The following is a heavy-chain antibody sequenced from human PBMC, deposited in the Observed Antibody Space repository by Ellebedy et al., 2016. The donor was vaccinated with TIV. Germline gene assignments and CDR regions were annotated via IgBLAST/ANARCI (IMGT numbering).Heavy chain of an antibody. CDR1: GGSISSYY. D-gene: IGHD4-17*01. Sequence: SETLSLTCTVSGGSISSYYWTWIRQPPGKGLEWIGYIYYSGSPMYNPSLKSRVTISVDTSKNQFSLKLSSVTAEDTAVYYCARVTTSSFSSYYYGMDVWGQGTTVTVSS. CDR3: ARVTTSSFSSYYYGMDV. J-gene: IGHJ6*02. V-gene: IGHV4-59*01. CDR2: IYYSGSP.